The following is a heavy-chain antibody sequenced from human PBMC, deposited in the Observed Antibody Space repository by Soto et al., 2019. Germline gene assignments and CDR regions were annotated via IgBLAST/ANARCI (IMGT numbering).Heavy chain of an antibody. J-gene: IGHJ6*02. CDR2: VYYSGST. CDR3: ARGSDSDSVGFYYYAMDV. CDR1: GASVSSGSYY. V-gene: IGHV4-61*01. Sequence: QVQLQESGPGLVKPSETLSLSCTVSGASVSSGSYYWSWIRQPPGKGLEWIGFVYYSGSTNYNPSLKSRVTISLDTAKNQFSLKLNSVTAADTAVYHCARGSDSDSVGFYYYAMDVWGQGTTVTVSS. D-gene: IGHD1-26*01.